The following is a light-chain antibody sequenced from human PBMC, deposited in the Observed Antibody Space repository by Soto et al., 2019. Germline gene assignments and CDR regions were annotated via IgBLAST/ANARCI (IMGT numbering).Light chain of an antibody. V-gene: IGKV3-15*01. CDR3: QQYNNWPPLT. J-gene: IGKJ4*01. CDR1: QSVSSN. CDR2: GAS. Sequence: DIVMTQSPATLSVSPGERATLSCRASQSVSSNLAWYQQKPGQSPRLLLYGASTRATGIPARFSGSGSGTEFTLPISSLQSEDFAVYYCQQYNNWPPLTFGGGTKVEIK.